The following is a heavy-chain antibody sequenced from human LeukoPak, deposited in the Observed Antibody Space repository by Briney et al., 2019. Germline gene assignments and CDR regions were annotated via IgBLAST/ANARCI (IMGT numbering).Heavy chain of an antibody. J-gene: IGHJ4*02. CDR1: GGSISSYY. CDR2: ISGSGGRT. V-gene: IGHV3-23*01. Sequence: ETLSLTCTVSGGSISSYYWSWVRQAPGKGLEWVSAISGSGGRTYYADSVKGRFTISRDNSKNTLYLQMNSLRAEDTAVYYCAKDLFELRWLQPDYWGQGTLVTVSS. D-gene: IGHD5-24*01. CDR3: AKDLFELRWLQPDY.